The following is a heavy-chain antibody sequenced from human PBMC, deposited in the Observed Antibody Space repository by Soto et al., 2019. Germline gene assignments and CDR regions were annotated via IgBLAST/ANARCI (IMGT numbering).Heavy chain of an antibody. J-gene: IGHJ5*02. CDR1: GFSLSTSGVG. CDR2: IYWDDDK. V-gene: IGHV2-5*02. CDR3: AHRPLCCGGSCYPANWFDP. Sequence: QITLKESGPTLVKPTQTLTLTCTFSGFSLSTSGVGVGWIRQPPGKALEWLALIYWDDDKRYSPSLKSRLTTPNDTXXNXVXXTMTSMDTVDPPTYYCAHRPLCCGGSCYPANWFDPRGQGTLVTVSS. D-gene: IGHD2-15*01.